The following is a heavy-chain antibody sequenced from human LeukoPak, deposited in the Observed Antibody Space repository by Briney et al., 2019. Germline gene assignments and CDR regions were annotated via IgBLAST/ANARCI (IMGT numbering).Heavy chain of an antibody. CDR3: AKDPVRHSSGWYPDY. Sequence: GGSLRLSCAASGFTFSSYGMHWVRQAPGKGLEWVAVISYDGSNKYYADSVKGRFTISRDNSKNTLYLQMNSLRAEDTAVYYCAKDPVRHSSGWYPDYWGQGTLVTVSS. CDR1: GFTFSSYG. CDR2: ISYDGSNK. V-gene: IGHV3-30*18. D-gene: IGHD6-19*01. J-gene: IGHJ4*02.